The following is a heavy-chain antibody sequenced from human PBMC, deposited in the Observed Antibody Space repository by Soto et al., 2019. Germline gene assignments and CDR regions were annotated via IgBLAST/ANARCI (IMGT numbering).Heavy chain of an antibody. CDR1: GGSISSYY. CDR2: IYYSGST. D-gene: IGHD1-26*01. V-gene: IGHV4-59*01. J-gene: IGHJ4*02. Sequence: SETLSLTCTVSGGSISSYYWSWIRQPPGKGLEWIGYIYYSGSTNYNPSLKSRVTISVDTSKNQFSLKLSSVTAADTAVYYCARDRADSGSYLDYWGQGTLVTVSS. CDR3: ARDRADSGSYLDY.